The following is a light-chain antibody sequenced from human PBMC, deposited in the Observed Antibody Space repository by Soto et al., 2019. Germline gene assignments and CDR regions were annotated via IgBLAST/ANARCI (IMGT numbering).Light chain of an antibody. Sequence: EIGLTQSPGTLSLSPGERATLSCRASQSVSSSYLAWYQQKPGQAPRLLIYGASSRATGIPDRFSGSGSGTDVPLTISRLEPEDFAVYSCQQYGSSPIPFGPGNKVDIK. CDR2: GAS. CDR3: QQYGSSPIP. CDR1: QSVSSSY. V-gene: IGKV3-20*01. J-gene: IGKJ3*01.